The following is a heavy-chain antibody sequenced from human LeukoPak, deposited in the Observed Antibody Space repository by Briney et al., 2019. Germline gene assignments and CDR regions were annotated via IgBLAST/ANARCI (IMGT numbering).Heavy chain of an antibody. Sequence: GGSLRLSCAASGFTFSSYSMNWVRQAPGKGLEWVSSISSSGSNIYYADSVKGRFTISRDNAKNSLYLQMNSLRAEDTAVYYCARSSGSRGYWGQGTLVTVSS. D-gene: IGHD1-26*01. CDR3: ARSSGSRGY. CDR2: ISSSGSNI. V-gene: IGHV3-21*01. CDR1: GFTFSSYS. J-gene: IGHJ4*02.